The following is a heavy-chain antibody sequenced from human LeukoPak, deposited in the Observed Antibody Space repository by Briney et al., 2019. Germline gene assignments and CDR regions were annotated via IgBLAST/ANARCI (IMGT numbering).Heavy chain of an antibody. D-gene: IGHD3-22*01. CDR1: GFTFSSYG. J-gene: IGHJ3*02. CDR2: ISYDGSNK. CDR3: ARGREGYYDSSGFGAFDI. V-gene: IGHV3-30*03. Sequence: GRSLRLSCAASGFTFSSYGMHWVRQAPGKGLEWVAVISYDGSNKYYADSVKGRFTISRDNSKNTLYLQMNSLRAEDTAVYYCARGREGYYDSSGFGAFDIWGQGTMVTVSS.